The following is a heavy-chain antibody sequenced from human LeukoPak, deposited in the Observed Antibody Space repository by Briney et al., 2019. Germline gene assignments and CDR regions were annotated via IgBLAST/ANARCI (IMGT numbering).Heavy chain of an antibody. CDR3: ARDGAGN. J-gene: IGHJ4*02. CDR2: ISSGGSII. Sequence: GGSLRLSCAASGFTFRNYEMNWVRQAPGKGLEWVSYISSGGSIIHYADSVKGRFTISRDNAKNSLYLQMNSLRAEDTAIYYFARDGAGNWGQGTLVTVSS. D-gene: IGHD1-14*01. V-gene: IGHV3-48*03. CDR1: GFTFRNYE.